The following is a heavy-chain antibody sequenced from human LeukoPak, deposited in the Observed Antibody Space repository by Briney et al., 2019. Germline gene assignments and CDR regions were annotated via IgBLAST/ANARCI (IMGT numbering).Heavy chain of an antibody. D-gene: IGHD6-19*01. CDR1: GFTFYDYA. CDR2: ISWNSGSI. J-gene: IGHJ4*02. V-gene: IGHV3-9*01. CDR3: AKVGGSGWYYFDY. Sequence: GGSLRLSCAASGFTFYDYAMHWVRHAPGKGLEWVSGISWNSGSIVYGDSVKGRFTISRDNAKNSLYLQMNSLRAEDTALYYCAKVGGSGWYYFDYWGQGTLVTVSS.